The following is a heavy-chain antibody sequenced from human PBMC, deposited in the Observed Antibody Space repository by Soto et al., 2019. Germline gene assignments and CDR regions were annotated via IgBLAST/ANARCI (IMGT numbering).Heavy chain of an antibody. CDR2: IFSSDEK. V-gene: IGHV2-26*01. CDR3: ARAVDRAISDIWFDP. Sequence: GPTLVNPTETLTLTCTVSGFSLSNAGMGVSWIRQPPGKALEWLAHIFSSDEKSYRTSLETRLTVSKDTSKSQVVLTMTNMDPLDTATYYCARAVDRAISDIWFDPWGQGTQVTVSS. J-gene: IGHJ5*02. D-gene: IGHD5-18*01. CDR1: GFSLSNAGMG.